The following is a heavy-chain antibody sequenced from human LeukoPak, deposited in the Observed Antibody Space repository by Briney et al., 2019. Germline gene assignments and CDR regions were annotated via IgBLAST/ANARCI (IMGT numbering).Heavy chain of an antibody. J-gene: IGHJ3*02. CDR2: ISSGSGSI. V-gene: IGHV3-48*04. CDR1: GFTFSSST. Sequence: GGSLRLSCAASGFTFSSSTMNWVRQAPGKGLEWVSYISSGSGSIFYADSAKGRFSTSRDNAKNSLFLQINSLRVEDTATYYCARDSYYAFDIWGQGTMVTVSS. CDR3: ARDSYYAFDI. D-gene: IGHD2-8*01.